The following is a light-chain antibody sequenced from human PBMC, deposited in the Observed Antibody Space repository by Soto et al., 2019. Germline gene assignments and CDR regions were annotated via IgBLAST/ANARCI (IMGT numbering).Light chain of an antibody. CDR1: SSDVGGYNY. V-gene: IGLV2-8*01. CDR3: CSYAGSYTYV. Sequence: QSALTQPPSASGSPGQSVTISCTGTSSDVGGYNYVSWYQQHPGKVPKLMIYEVSKRPSGVPDRFSGSKSGNTASLTISGLQAEDEADYYCCSYAGSYTYVFGTGTKVTVL. J-gene: IGLJ1*01. CDR2: EVS.